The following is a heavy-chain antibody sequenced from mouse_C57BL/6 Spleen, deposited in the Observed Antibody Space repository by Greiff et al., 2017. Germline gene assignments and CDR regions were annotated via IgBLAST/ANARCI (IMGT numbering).Heavy chain of an antibody. CDR3: ARQGSPEYYYFDY. CDR2: ISNGGGST. CDR1: GFTFSDYY. D-gene: IGHD5-1*01. V-gene: IGHV5-12*01. J-gene: IGHJ2*01. Sequence: EVKLVESGGGLVQPGGSLKLSCAASGFTFSDYYMYWVRQPPEKRLEWVAYISNGGGSTYYPDTVKGRFPISRANAKNTPYLQMSRLKSEDTAMYDCARQGSPEYYYFDYWGQGTTLTVSS.